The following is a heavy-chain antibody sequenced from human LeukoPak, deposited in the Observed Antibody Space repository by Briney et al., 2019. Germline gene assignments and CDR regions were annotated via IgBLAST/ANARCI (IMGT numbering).Heavy chain of an antibody. CDR1: GYTFTSYD. Sequence: GASVKVPCKASGYTFTSYDINWVRQAAGHGLEWVGWMNPNSGNTGYAQKFQGRVTMTRSTSINTAYMELSSLRSEDTAVYYCARNDNGGHDAFDIWGQGTMVIVSS. J-gene: IGHJ3*02. CDR2: MNPNSGNT. D-gene: IGHD1-1*01. CDR3: ARNDNGGHDAFDI. V-gene: IGHV1-8*01.